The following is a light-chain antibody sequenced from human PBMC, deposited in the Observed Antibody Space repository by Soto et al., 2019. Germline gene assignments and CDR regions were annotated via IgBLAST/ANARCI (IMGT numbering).Light chain of an antibody. J-gene: IGKJ1*01. V-gene: IGKV1-5*03. CDR1: QSISTR. CDR2: KAS. CDR3: QHSGT. Sequence: DIQMTQSPSTLSASVGDRVTITCRASQSISTRLAWYQQKPGRAPNLLIYKASDLKTGVPSRFSGSGSGTEFTLSIATLQPADVASYYCQHSGTFGQGTKVEIK.